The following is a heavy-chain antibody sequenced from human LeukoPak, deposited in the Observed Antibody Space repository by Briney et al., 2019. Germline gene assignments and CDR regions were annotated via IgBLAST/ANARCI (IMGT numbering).Heavy chain of an antibody. CDR1: GASISSYF. Sequence: PSGTLSLTCSVSGASISSYFWSWIRQPPGKGLEWIGYIYYSGTTNYNPSLKSRIAISLDTSKKQFSLRMRSVTAADTAAYYCARSTSGYYSKHYYFYMDVWGKGTTVTVSS. CDR3: ARSTSGYYSKHYYFYMDV. J-gene: IGHJ6*03. CDR2: IYYSGTT. V-gene: IGHV4-59*01. D-gene: IGHD3-22*01.